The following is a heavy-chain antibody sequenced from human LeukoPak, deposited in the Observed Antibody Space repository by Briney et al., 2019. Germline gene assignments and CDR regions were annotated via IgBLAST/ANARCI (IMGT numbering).Heavy chain of an antibody. D-gene: IGHD6-19*01. Sequence: PGRSLRLSCAASGFTFDDYAMHWVRQAPGKGLEWVSGISWNSGSIGYADSVKGRFTISRDNAKNSLYLQTNSLRAEDTALYYCAKDYSSGWYGAFDYWGQGTLVTVSS. J-gene: IGHJ4*02. V-gene: IGHV3-9*01. CDR3: AKDYSSGWYGAFDY. CDR1: GFTFDDYA. CDR2: ISWNSGSI.